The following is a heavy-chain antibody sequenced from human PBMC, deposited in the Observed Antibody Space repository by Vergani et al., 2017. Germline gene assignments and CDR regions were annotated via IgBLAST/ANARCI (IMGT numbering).Heavy chain of an antibody. D-gene: IGHD6-13*01. V-gene: IGHV1-2*02. CDR3: ARPSSSSSGPYYYYYYYMDV. J-gene: IGHJ6*03. CDR2: INPNSGGT. Sequence: QVQLVQSGAEVKKPGASVKVSCKASGYTFTGYYMHWVRQAPGQGLEWMGWINPNSGGTNYAQKFQGRVTMTRDTSISTAYMELSRLRSDDTAVYYCARPSSSSSGPYYYYYYYMDVWGKGTTVTVSS. CDR1: GYTFTGYY.